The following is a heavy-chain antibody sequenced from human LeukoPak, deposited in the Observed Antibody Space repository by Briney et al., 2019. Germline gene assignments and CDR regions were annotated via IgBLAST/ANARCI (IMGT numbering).Heavy chain of an antibody. CDR1: GGSISSYY. CDR2: IYYSGST. Sequence: SETLSLTCTVSGGSISSYYWSWIRQPPGKGLEWIGYIYYSGSTNYNPSLKSRVTISVDTSKNQFSLKLSSVTAADTAVYNCARLPIHDYDFWSGYYYGFDPWGQGTLVTVSS. CDR3: ARLPIHDYDFWSGYYYGFDP. D-gene: IGHD3-3*01. J-gene: IGHJ5*02. V-gene: IGHV4-59*08.